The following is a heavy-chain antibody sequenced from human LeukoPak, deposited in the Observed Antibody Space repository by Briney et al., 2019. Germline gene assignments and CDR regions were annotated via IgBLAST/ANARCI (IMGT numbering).Heavy chain of an antibody. CDR3: ARVGDHFHWYLDL. CDR2: LYSGSET. J-gene: IGHJ2*01. Sequence: GGSLRLSCAASGFSVSTEYMNWVRQAPGKGLEWVSILYSGSETYYANSVKGRFTISRDSSKNILFLQMNDLRAEDTAVYYCARVGDHFHWYLDLWGRGTLVTVSS. CDR1: GFSVSTEY. D-gene: IGHD3-10*01. V-gene: IGHV3-53*01.